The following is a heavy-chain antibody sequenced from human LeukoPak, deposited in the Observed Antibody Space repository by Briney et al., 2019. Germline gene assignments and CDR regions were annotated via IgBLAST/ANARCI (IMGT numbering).Heavy chain of an antibody. Sequence: SETLSLTCTVSGGSISGADYYWSWIRQPPGKGLEWIGNVYYSGNTYYSPSLESRLTISVDTSKNQFSLKLNSVTAADTAVYYCARGGGGSSTVTTYWFDPWGQGALVTVSS. D-gene: IGHD4-17*01. CDR1: GGSISGADYY. CDR3: ARGGGGSSTVTTYWFDP. J-gene: IGHJ5*02. CDR2: VYYSGNT. V-gene: IGHV4-30-4*01.